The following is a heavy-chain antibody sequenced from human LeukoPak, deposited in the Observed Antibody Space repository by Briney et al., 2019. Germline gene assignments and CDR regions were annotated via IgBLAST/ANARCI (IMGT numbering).Heavy chain of an antibody. V-gene: IGHV3-53*04. CDR2: IYRDGDT. CDR3: ALLGYVGSGLHWYFDL. CDR1: GFTVSSNY. J-gene: IGHJ2*01. D-gene: IGHD3-10*01. Sequence: PGGSLRLSCAASGFTVSSNYMSWVRQAPGKGLEWVSPIYRDGDTYYADSVKGRFTISRHNSKNTLYLQMNGLRDENTAVYYCALLGYVGSGLHWYFDLWGRGTLVTVSS.